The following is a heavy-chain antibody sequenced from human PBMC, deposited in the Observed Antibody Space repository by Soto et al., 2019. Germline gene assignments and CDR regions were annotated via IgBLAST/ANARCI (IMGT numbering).Heavy chain of an antibody. CDR3: ARVHYDFWSGYSNYYYYYMDV. Sequence: GASVKVSCTASGYTFTSYAMHWVRQAPGQRLEWMGWINAGNGNTKYSQKFQGRVTITRDTSASTAYMELSSLRSEDTAVYYCARVHYDFWSGYSNYYYYYMDVWGKGTTVTVSS. J-gene: IGHJ6*03. CDR1: GYTFTSYA. V-gene: IGHV1-3*01. CDR2: INAGNGNT. D-gene: IGHD3-3*01.